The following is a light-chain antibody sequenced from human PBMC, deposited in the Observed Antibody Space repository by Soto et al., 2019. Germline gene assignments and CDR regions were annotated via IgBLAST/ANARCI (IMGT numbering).Light chain of an antibody. CDR3: CAYAGSSIYV. CDR2: EGF. Sequence: QSALTQPASVSGSPGQSITISCTGTSSDVGSYNYVSWFQQYPGKAPKLLIYEGFKRPSGVSNRFSDSKSGNTASLTISGLQAEDEADYHCCAYAGSSIYVFGTGTKVTVL. J-gene: IGLJ1*01. V-gene: IGLV2-23*01. CDR1: SSDVGSYNY.